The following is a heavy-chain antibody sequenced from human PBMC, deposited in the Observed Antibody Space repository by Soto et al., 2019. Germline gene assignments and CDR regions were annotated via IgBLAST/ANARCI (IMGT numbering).Heavy chain of an antibody. D-gene: IGHD2-15*01. CDR2: ISYDGSNK. CDR1: GFTFSSYG. V-gene: IGHV3-30*03. CDR3: ARGSIPGGY. Sequence: QVQLVESGGGVVQPGRSLRLSCAGSGFTFSSYGMHWVRQAPGKGLEWVAVISYDGSNKYYADSVEGRFTISRVNSKNTLYMQINTLRAEDTAVYYCARGSIPGGYWGQGTLVTVSS. J-gene: IGHJ4*02.